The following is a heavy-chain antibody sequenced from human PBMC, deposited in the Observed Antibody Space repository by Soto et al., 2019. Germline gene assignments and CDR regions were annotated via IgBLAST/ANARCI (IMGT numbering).Heavy chain of an antibody. J-gene: IGHJ6*02. CDR1: GFNVSSNS. CDR2: IHSDANT. V-gene: IGHV3-53*01. D-gene: IGHD6-13*01. Sequence: GGSLRLSCAASGFNVSSNSMNWVRQAPGKGLEWLSLIHSDANTKYADSVKGRFTISRDNSKNTLYLQMNSLRAEDTAVYYCARDRTPLAANGMDVWGQGTTVTVSS. CDR3: ARDRTPLAANGMDV.